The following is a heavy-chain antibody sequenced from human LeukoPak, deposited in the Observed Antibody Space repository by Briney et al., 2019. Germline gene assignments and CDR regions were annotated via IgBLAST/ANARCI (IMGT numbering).Heavy chain of an antibody. CDR3: AKLYCSSTSCYREVGYYFDY. V-gene: IGHV3-23*01. Sequence: PGGSLRLSCAASGFTFSSYAMSWVRQAPGKGLEWVSAIGGSGGSTYYADSVKGRFTISRDNSKNTLYLQMNSLRAEDTAVYYCAKLYCSSTSCYREVGYYFDYWGQGTLVTVSS. J-gene: IGHJ4*02. CDR2: IGGSGGST. CDR1: GFTFSSYA. D-gene: IGHD2-2*01.